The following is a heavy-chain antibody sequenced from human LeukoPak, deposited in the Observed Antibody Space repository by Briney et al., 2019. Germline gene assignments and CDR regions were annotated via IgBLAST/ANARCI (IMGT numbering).Heavy chain of an antibody. Sequence: PSQTLSLTCTVSGGSISSGDYYWSWIRQPPGKGLEWIGYIYYSGSTNYNPSLKSRVTISVDTSKNQFSLKLSSVTAADTAVYYCARTELLWFGELLRNWFDPWGQGTLVTVSS. D-gene: IGHD3-10*01. CDR2: IYYSGST. CDR3: ARTELLWFGELLRNWFDP. J-gene: IGHJ5*02. V-gene: IGHV4-61*08. CDR1: GGSISSGDYY.